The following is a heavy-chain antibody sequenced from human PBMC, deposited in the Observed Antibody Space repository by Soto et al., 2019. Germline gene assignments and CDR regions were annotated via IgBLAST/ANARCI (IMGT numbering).Heavy chain of an antibody. V-gene: IGHV4-59*08. CDR1: GGSISSYY. CDR3: ARGWGHYDFWSGYPSSFDY. J-gene: IGHJ4*02. D-gene: IGHD3-3*01. Sequence: TSETLSLTCTVSGGSISSYYWSWIRQPPGKGLEWIGYIYYSGSTNYNPSLKSRVTISVDTSKNQFSLKLSSVTAADTAVYYCARGWGHYDFWSGYPSSFDYWGQGTLVTVSS. CDR2: IYYSGST.